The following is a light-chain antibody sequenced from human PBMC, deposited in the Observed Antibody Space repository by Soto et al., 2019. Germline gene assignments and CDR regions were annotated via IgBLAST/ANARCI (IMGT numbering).Light chain of an antibody. Sequence: AIRMTQSPSSFSASTGDRVTITCRASQGISSYLAWYQQKPGKAPKLLIYGASTLQGGVPSRFSGSGSGTDFTLTISYLQSEDFATYYCQQYYSYPHTFGQGTKLEIK. CDR1: QGISSY. V-gene: IGKV1-8*01. J-gene: IGKJ2*01. CDR3: QQYYSYPHT. CDR2: GAS.